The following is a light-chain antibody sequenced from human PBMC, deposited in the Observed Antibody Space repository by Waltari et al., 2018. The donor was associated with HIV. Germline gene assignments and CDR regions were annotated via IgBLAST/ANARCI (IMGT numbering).Light chain of an antibody. CDR2: WAS. CDR3: QQYYSTPFST. Sequence: DIVMTQSPDSLAVSLGERATINCQSSQSVLYSSNNKNYLAWYQQKPGQPPKLLIYWASTRESGVPDRFSGSGSGTDFTLTISSLQAEDVAVYYCQQYYSTPFSTFGPGTKVDIK. V-gene: IGKV4-1*01. CDR1: QSVLYSSNNKNY. J-gene: IGKJ3*01.